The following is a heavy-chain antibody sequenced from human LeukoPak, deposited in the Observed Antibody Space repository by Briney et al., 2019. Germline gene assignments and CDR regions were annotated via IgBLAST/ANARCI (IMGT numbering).Heavy chain of an antibody. D-gene: IGHD1-26*01. Sequence: PSETLSLTCAVYGGSFSGYYWSWVRQPPGKGLEWIGEISHIGSTNYNPSLESRVTISVDTSKNQFSLKLSPVTAADTAVYYCARGRWEVRFDPWGQGTLVTVSS. CDR2: ISHIGST. J-gene: IGHJ5*02. CDR1: GGSFSGYY. V-gene: IGHV4-34*01. CDR3: ARGRWEVRFDP.